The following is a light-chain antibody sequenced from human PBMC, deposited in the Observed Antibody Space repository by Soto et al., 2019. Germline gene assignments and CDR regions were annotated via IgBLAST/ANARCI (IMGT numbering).Light chain of an antibody. V-gene: IGKV1-39*01. Sequence: DIQMTQSPSSLSASAGDRVTISCRASQSIDYFLNWYQQKPGKAPKLLIYAASSLQGGVPSRFSGSGSGTDFTLTISSLQREDFATYYCQQSYSVPRTFGGGTKLEIK. CDR2: AAS. J-gene: IGKJ4*01. CDR1: QSIDYF. CDR3: QQSYSVPRT.